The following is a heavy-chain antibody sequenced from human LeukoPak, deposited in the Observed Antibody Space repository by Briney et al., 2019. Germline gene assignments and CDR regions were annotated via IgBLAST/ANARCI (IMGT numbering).Heavy chain of an antibody. CDR2: ISSSGGTI. Sequence: VGTLKLSCAASGFTLSAYEMTWVRQAPGQGLEWFSYISSSGGTIYYTDSVKGRFTISRDNTKNSLYLQMNRLRAEDTAVYYCARAPYTTVVYWYFDLWGRGTLATVSS. V-gene: IGHV3-48*03. D-gene: IGHD1-1*01. CDR1: GFTLSAYE. CDR3: ARAPYTTVVYWYFDL. J-gene: IGHJ2*01.